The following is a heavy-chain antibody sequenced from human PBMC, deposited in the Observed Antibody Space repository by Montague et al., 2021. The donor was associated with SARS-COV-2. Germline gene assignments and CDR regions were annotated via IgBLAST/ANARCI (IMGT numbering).Heavy chain of an antibody. Sequence: SLRLSCAASGFTFSSYAMHWVRQAPGKGLEWVAVISYDGSNKYYADSVKGRFTISRDNSKNTLYLQMNSLRAEDTAVYYCARDGTAVNAFDIWGQGTMVTVSS. J-gene: IGHJ3*02. CDR2: ISYDGSNK. V-gene: IGHV3-30-3*01. D-gene: IGHD4-23*01. CDR1: GFTFSSYA. CDR3: ARDGTAVNAFDI.